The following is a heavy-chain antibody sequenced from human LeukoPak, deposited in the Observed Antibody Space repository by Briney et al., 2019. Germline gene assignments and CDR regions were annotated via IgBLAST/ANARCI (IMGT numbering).Heavy chain of an antibody. Sequence: ASVKVSCKASGYTFTSYAMNWVRQAPGQGLEWMGWINPNSGGTNYAQKFQGRVTMTRDTSISTAYMELSRLRSDDTAVYYCARAPSSWYNPGPTPVYYYYMDVWGKGTTVTVSS. J-gene: IGHJ6*03. CDR1: GYTFTSYA. CDR3: ARAPSSWYNPGPTPVYYYYMDV. CDR2: INPNSGGT. V-gene: IGHV1-2*02. D-gene: IGHD6-13*01.